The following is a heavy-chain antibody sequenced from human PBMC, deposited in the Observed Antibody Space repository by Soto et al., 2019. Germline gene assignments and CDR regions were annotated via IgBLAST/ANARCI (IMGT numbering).Heavy chain of an antibody. CDR3: ARASASSKLRGVVIN. CDR2: IYHSGKT. J-gene: IGHJ4*02. V-gene: IGHV4-4*02. CDR1: GASIITDNW. D-gene: IGHD3-10*01. Sequence: QVQLQESGPGLVKPSGTLSLTCALSGASIITDNWWSWVRQPPGQEMEWIGEIYHSGKTNFNPSVKSRVTISVDTSKNQFSLTVNSVTAADTAIYFCARASASSKLRGVVINWGQGTLVTVSS.